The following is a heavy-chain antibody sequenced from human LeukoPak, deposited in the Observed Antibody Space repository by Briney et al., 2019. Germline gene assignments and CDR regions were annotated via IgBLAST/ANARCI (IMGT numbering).Heavy chain of an antibody. V-gene: IGHV4-38-2*01. CDR2: IYHSGST. J-gene: IGHJ4*02. Sequence: KPSETLSLTCAVSGYSISSGYYWGWIRPPPGKGLEWIGIIYHSGSTYYNPSLKSRVTISVDTSKNQFSLKLSSVTAADTAVYYCASRPRIAAAGTIDYWGQGTLVTVSS. CDR3: ASRPRIAAAGTIDY. D-gene: IGHD6-13*01. CDR1: GYSISSGYY.